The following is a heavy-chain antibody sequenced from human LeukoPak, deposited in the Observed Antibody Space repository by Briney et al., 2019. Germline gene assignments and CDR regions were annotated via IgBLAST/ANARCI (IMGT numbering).Heavy chain of an antibody. J-gene: IGHJ4*02. CDR2: IYTSGST. CDR1: GYSISSGYY. Sequence: PSETLSLTCAVSGYSISSGYYWGWIRQPPGKGLEWIGRIYTSGSTNYNPSLKSRVTMSVDTSKNQFSLKLSSVTTADTAVYYCARDKAGNFDYWGQGTLVTVSS. CDR3: ARDKAGNFDY. D-gene: IGHD3-10*01. V-gene: IGHV4-38-2*02.